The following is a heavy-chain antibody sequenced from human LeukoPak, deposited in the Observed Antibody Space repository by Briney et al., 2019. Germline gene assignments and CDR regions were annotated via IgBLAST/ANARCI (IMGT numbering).Heavy chain of an antibody. CDR2: IWSDGSGK. V-gene: IGHV3-33*01. CDR1: GFSFRSHG. CDR3: VRDIYGPEY. J-gene: IGHJ4*02. Sequence: GGSLRLSCAASGFSFRSHGMTWVRQAPGKGLEWVAIIWSDGSGKYYGDSVKGRFTISRDNAKNTLYLEMNSLTAEDTAVYHCVRDIYGPEYWGQGTLVTVSS. D-gene: IGHD2-2*02.